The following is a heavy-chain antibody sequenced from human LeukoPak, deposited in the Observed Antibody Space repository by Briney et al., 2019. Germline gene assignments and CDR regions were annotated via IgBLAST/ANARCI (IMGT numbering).Heavy chain of an antibody. J-gene: IGHJ6*02. D-gene: IGHD3-10*01. CDR3: ARGITMVRGVIKGGMDV. CDR1: GDTFSNYYA. CDR2: IILIVGTA. Sequence: ASVKVSCKASGDTFSNYYAISWVRQAPGQGLEWMGRIILIVGTANSAQKFQGRVTITADKSTGTIYMELSSLRSGDTAIYYCARGITMVRGVIKGGMDVWGQGTTVTVSS. V-gene: IGHV1-69*04.